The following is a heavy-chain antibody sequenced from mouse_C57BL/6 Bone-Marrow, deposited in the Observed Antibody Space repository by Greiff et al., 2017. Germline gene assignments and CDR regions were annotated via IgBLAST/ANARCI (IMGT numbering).Heavy chain of an antibody. J-gene: IGHJ2*01. V-gene: IGHV1-55*01. D-gene: IGHD4-1*01. Sequence: QVQLQQPGAELVKPGASVKMSCKASGYTFTSYWITWVQQRPGQGLEWIGDIYPTSGRTNYNEKFKRKAILTVDTSSNTAYMRLSSLTSEDSAVFYCARSGPLGRSFDYWGQGTTLTVSS. CDR1: GYTFTSYW. CDR2: IYPTSGRT. CDR3: ARSGPLGRSFDY.